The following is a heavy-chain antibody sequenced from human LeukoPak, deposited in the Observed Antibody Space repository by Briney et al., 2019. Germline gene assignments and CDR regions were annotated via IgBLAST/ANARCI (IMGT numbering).Heavy chain of an antibody. CDR3: ARDPSIAVADNPKNWFDP. J-gene: IGHJ5*02. Sequence: ASVKGSCKASGGTFSSYAISWVRQAPGQGLEWMGWINPNSGGTNYAQKFQGRVTMTRDTSISTAYMELSRLRSDDTAVYYCARDPSIAVADNPKNWFDPWGQGTLVTVSS. D-gene: IGHD6-19*01. V-gene: IGHV1-2*02. CDR1: GGTFSSYA. CDR2: INPNSGGT.